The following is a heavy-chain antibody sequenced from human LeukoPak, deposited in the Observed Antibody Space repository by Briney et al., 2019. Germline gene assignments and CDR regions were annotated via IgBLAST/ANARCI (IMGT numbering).Heavy chain of an antibody. CDR3: ARDAITIFGVVIESYYYYGMDV. CDR2: ISSSGSTI. CDR1: GFTFSSYE. J-gene: IGHJ6*02. D-gene: IGHD3-3*01. V-gene: IGHV3-48*03. Sequence: GGSLRLSCAASGFTFSSYEMNWVRQAPGKGLEWVSYISSSGSTIYYADSMKGRFTISRDNAKNSLYLQMNSLRAEDTAVYYCARDAITIFGVVIESYYYYGMDVWGQGTTVTVSS.